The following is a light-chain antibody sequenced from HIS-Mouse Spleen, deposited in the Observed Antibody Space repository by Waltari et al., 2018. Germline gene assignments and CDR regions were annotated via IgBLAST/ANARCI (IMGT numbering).Light chain of an antibody. CDR1: SRDVGGYNY. J-gene: IGLJ3*02. CDR3: SSYTSSSTRV. V-gene: IGLV2-14*03. Sequence: QSALTQPASVSGSPGQSITLSCPGTSRDVGGYNYFSWYQQHPGKAPKLMIYDVSNRPSGVSNRFSGSKSGNTASLTISGLQAEDEADYYCSSYTSSSTRVFGGGTKLTVL. CDR2: DVS.